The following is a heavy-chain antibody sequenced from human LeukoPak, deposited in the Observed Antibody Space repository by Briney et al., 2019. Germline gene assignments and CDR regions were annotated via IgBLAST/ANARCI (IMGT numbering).Heavy chain of an antibody. CDR1: GYTLTGYY. V-gene: IGHV1-2*02. D-gene: IGHD1-1*01. CDR3: ATDVSLEIGLFDY. Sequence: ASVKVSRQGSGYTLTGYYIHRVRQGPGQGPGWMGWINPNTGGTNYAQKFQGRVTMTRDTSMSTAYMELSWLRLDDTAMYYCATDVSLEIGLFDYWGQGTLVTVSS. CDR2: INPNTGGT. J-gene: IGHJ4*02.